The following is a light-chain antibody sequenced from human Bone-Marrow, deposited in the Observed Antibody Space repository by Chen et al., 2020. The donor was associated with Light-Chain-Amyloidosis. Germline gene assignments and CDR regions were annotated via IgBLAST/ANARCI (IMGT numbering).Light chain of an antibody. V-gene: IGKV3-20*01. CDR3: QQYGTSPVT. J-gene: IGKJ4*01. CDR1: QTISSNY. CDR2: GSS. Sequence: EIVLTQSPGTLSLSPGEGANLSGRASQTISSNYLTWYQQKFGQAPRLLIYGSSSRATGIPDRCTGSGSGTDFTLTITRLEPEDFAMYYCQQYGTSPVTFGGGTKVEIK.